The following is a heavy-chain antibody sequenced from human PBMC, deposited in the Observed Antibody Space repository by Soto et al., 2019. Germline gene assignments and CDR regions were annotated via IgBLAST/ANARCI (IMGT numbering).Heavy chain of an antibody. J-gene: IGHJ4*02. D-gene: IGHD3-10*01. CDR1: GFTFSSYS. V-gene: IGHV3-48*02. Sequence: GGSLRLSCAASGFTFSSYSMNWVRQAPGKGLEWVSYISSSSSTIYYADSVKGRFTISRDNAKNSLYLQMNSLRDEETAVDYCASADRYYGSGSYYWGQGTLVTVSS. CDR2: ISSSSSTI. CDR3: ASADRYYGSGSYY.